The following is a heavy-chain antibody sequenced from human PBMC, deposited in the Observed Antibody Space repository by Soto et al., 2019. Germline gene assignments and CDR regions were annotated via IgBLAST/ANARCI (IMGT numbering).Heavy chain of an antibody. D-gene: IGHD2-21*02. V-gene: IGHV3-48*02. CDR1: GFTFSSYS. CDR2: ISSSSSTI. Sequence: PGGSLRLSCAASGFTFSSYSMNWVRQAPGKGLEWVSYISSSSSTIYYADSVKGRFTISRDNAKNSLYLQMNSLRDEDTAVYYCARDCGGDCYRDYYYYYGMDVWGQGTTVTVS. J-gene: IGHJ6*02. CDR3: ARDCGGDCYRDYYYYYGMDV.